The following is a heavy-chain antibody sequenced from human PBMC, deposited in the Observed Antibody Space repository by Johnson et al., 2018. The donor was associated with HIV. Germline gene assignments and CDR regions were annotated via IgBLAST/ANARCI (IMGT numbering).Heavy chain of an antibody. CDR3: ARDRKVGATPRRAFDI. Sequence: VQLVESGGGVVRPGGSRRLSCAASGFTFDAYDISWVRQAPGKGLEWVSVIYSGDNTYYADYVTGRFTLSRDNSKNTLYLQLNSLRAEDTAVYYCARDRKVGATPRRAFDIWGQGTMVTVSS. CDR2: IYSGDNT. V-gene: IGHV3-66*02. D-gene: IGHD1-26*01. J-gene: IGHJ3*02. CDR1: GFTFDAYD.